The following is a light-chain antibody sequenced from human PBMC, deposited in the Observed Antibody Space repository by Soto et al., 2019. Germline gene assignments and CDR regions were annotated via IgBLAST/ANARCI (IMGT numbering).Light chain of an antibody. CDR2: EAS. V-gene: IGLV2-23*01. CDR3: CSYAGGDTMI. J-gene: IGLJ2*01. Sequence: QSALTQPASVSGSPGQSITISCTGTSSNVGSYNLVSWYQQHPGEAPKLMIFEASKRPSGVSNRFSGSKSGNTASLTISGLQAEDEADYYCCSYAGGDTMIFGGGTQLTV. CDR1: SSNVGSYNL.